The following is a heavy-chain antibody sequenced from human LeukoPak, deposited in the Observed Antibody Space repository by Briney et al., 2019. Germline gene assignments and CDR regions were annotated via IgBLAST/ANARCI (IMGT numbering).Heavy chain of an antibody. CDR2: ISYDGSKK. D-gene: IGHD6-19*01. CDR1: GFSFSSYG. V-gene: IGHV3-30*18. CDR3: ANFLDAGSGWYKPFDY. J-gene: IGHJ4*02. Sequence: GGSLRLTCAASGFSFSSYGMHWVHQAPGKGLEWVAVISYDGSKKYYADSVRGRFTISRDNSKNTLYLQMNSLRAEDTAVYYCANFLDAGSGWYKPFDYWGQGTLVTVSS.